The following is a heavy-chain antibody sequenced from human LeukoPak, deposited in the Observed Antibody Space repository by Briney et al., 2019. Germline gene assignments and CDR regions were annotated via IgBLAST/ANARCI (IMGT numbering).Heavy chain of an antibody. CDR2: ISYDGSNK. Sequence: PGRSLRLSCAASGFTFSSYAMHWARQAPGKGLEWVAVISYDGSNKYYADSVKGRFTISRDNSKNTLYLQMNSLRAEDTAVYYCATWLGTYYYGSGSPDAFDIWGQGTMVTVSS. D-gene: IGHD3-10*01. CDR1: GFTFSSYA. V-gene: IGHV3-30-3*01. CDR3: ATWLGTYYYGSGSPDAFDI. J-gene: IGHJ3*02.